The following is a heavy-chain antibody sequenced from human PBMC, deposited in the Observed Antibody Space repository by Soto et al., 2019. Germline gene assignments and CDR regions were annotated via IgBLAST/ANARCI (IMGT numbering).Heavy chain of an antibody. Sequence: QVQLVQSGAEVKMPGSSVRVSCKASGGSFSKYGISWVRQAPGQGLEWMGGIIPMFGIGNYAEKFLGRVTITADESTRTSHMELSSLRSEDTDVYFCARGYRENSFYAMDVWGQGTTVTVSS. D-gene: IGHD1-26*01. J-gene: IGHJ6*02. CDR3: ARGYRENSFYAMDV. V-gene: IGHV1-69*01. CDR1: GGSFSKYG. CDR2: IIPMFGIG.